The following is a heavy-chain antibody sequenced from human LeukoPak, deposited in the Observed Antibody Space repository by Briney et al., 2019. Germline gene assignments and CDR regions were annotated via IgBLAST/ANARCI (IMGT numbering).Heavy chain of an antibody. CDR3: FWSGYYSGYFDY. Sequence: ASVKVSCKASGYTFTGYYMHWVRQAPGQGLEWMGWINPNSGGTNYAQKFQGRVTMTRDTSISTAYMELSRLRSDDTAVYYCFWSGYYSGYFDYWGQGTLVTVSS. D-gene: IGHD3-3*01. J-gene: IGHJ4*02. CDR1: GYTFTGYY. CDR2: INPNSGGT. V-gene: IGHV1-2*02.